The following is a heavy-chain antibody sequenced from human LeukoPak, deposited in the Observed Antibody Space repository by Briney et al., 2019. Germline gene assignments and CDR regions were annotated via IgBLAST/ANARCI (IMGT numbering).Heavy chain of an antibody. CDR1: GFTFSSYG. V-gene: IGHV3-30*18. J-gene: IGHJ4*02. CDR2: ISYDGSNK. D-gene: IGHD7-27*01. CDR3: AKDQTGDSYYFDY. Sequence: GRSLRLSCAASGFTFSSYGMHWVRQAPGKGLEWVAVISYDGSNKYYADSVKGRFTISRDNSKNTLYLQMNSLRAEDTAVYYCAKDQTGDSYYFDYWGQGTLVTVSS.